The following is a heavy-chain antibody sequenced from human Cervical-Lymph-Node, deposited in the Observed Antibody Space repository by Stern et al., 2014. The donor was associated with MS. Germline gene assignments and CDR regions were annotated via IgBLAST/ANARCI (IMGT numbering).Heavy chain of an antibody. V-gene: IGHV1-69*06. J-gene: IGHJ4*02. CDR2: ISHIFGTA. Sequence: VQLVQSGAEVKRPGSSVKVSCKASGDTFIKYGIGWVRQVPGQGPEWMGGISHIFGTAKYVQKFPGRVTITADMSTSTAYMELSSLRSEDSAVYYCARDRGIAAAGAALPFDYWGQGTLVFVSA. CDR1: GDTFIKYG. D-gene: IGHD6-13*01. CDR3: ARDRGIAAAGAALPFDY.